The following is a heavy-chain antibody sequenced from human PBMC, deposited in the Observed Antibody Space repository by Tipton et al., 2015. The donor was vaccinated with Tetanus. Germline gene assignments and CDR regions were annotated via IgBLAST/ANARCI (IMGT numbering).Heavy chain of an antibody. CDR3: ARRSRFGELLGGYDYGMDV. J-gene: IGHJ6*02. CDR2: MNPISGNT. CDR1: GYTFTSYD. D-gene: IGHD3-10*01. Sequence: QLVQSGAEVKKSGASVKVSCKASGYTFTSYDINWVRQATGQGLEWMGWMNPISGNTSYAQKFQGRVTMTRNTSISTAYMELSSLRSEDTAVYYGARRSRFGELLGGYDYGMDVWGQGTTVPVSS. V-gene: IGHV1-8*01.